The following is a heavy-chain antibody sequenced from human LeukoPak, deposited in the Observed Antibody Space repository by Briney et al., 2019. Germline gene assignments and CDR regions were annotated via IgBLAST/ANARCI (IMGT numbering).Heavy chain of an antibody. CDR1: GFSFTSNW. D-gene: IGHD6-13*01. CDR3: ARVYSSSWYDWFDP. Sequence: GESLKISCKGSGFSFTSNWIAWVRQMPGKGLKWMGIIYPGDSDTRYSPSFQGQVTISADKSISTAYLQWSSLKASDTAMYYCARVYSSSWYDWFDPWGQGTLVTVSS. J-gene: IGHJ5*02. V-gene: IGHV5-51*01. CDR2: IYPGDSDT.